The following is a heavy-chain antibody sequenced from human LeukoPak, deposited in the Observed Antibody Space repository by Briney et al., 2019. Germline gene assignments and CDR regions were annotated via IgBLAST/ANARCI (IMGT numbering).Heavy chain of an antibody. V-gene: IGHV4-59*08. Sequence: SETLSLTCTVSGASISSYYWSWIRQPPGKGLEWIGYIYYSGSTNYNPSLKSRVTISVDTSKNQFSLELSSVTAADTAVYYCARLNSSSWYHYYYMDVWGKGTTVTVSS. J-gene: IGHJ6*03. D-gene: IGHD6-13*01. CDR2: IYYSGST. CDR3: ARLNSSSWYHYYYMDV. CDR1: GASISSYY.